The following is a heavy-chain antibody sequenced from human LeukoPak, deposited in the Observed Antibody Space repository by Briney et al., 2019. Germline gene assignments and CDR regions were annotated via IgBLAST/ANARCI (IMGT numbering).Heavy chain of an antibody. D-gene: IGHD6-13*01. Sequence: ASVKVSCKASGYTFTSSDINWVRQATGQGLEWMGWINPKSGRTGYAKKFQDRVSMTMNTSISTAYMEVSSLRFDDTAVYYCARDRSGLAAAGTYDYWGQGTLITVSS. CDR2: INPKSGRT. CDR3: ARDRSGLAAAGTYDY. J-gene: IGHJ4*02. V-gene: IGHV1-8*01. CDR1: GYTFTSSD.